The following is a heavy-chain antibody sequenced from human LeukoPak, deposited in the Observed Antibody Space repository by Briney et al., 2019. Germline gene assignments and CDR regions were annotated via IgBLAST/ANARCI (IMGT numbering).Heavy chain of an antibody. J-gene: IGHJ4*02. CDR3: AKDPTMIVVVIPDY. CDR2: ISGSGSST. CDR1: GFTFSSYA. V-gene: IGHV3-23*01. Sequence: PGGSLRLSCAAFGFTFSSYAMSWVRQAPGKGLEWVSAISGSGSSTYYADSVKGRFTISRDNSKNTLYLQMNSLRAEDTAVYHCAKDPTMIVVVIPDYWGQGTLVTVSS. D-gene: IGHD3-22*01.